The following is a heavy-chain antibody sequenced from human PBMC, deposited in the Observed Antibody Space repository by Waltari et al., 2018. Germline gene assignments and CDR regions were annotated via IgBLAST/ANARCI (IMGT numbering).Heavy chain of an antibody. CDR1: GVIFSRQD. D-gene: IGHD3-16*02. CDR2: LRFDGGQK. CDR3: ATQASISSPSF. V-gene: IGHV3-30*02. Sequence: QVQLVESGGGVVLPGGALRLSCKASGVIFSRQDMNWVRQAPGMCLEWVSLLRFDGGQKFYADTVKGRFTVSRDNSRDTLYLHMESLRSGDTATYFCATQASISSPSFWGRGTLVTVSS. J-gene: IGHJ4*02.